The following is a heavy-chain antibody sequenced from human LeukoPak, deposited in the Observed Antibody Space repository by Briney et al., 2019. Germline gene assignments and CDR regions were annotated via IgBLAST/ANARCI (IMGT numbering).Heavy chain of an antibody. CDR1: GFTFSNFA. CDR3: ARLLPPYYGSGSYGVDY. J-gene: IGHJ4*02. V-gene: IGHV3-7*01. CDR2: IKQDGSEK. D-gene: IGHD3-10*01. Sequence: PGGSLRLSCAASGFTFSNFAMSWVRQAPGKGLEWVANIKQDGSEKYYVDSVKGRFTISRDNAKNSLYLQMNSLRAEDTAVYYCARLLPPYYGSGSYGVDYWGQGTLVTVSS.